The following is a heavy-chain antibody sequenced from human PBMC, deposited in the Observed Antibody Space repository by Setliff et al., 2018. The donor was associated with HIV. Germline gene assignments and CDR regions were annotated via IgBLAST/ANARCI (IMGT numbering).Heavy chain of an antibody. D-gene: IGHD3-16*02. Sequence: PSETLSLTCAVSGYSISSGYYWGWIRQPPGKGLEWIGSIYHSESTYYNPSLKSRVTISVDTSKNQFSLKVTSVTAADTAVYYCARGSDYIWGNYRFPFDYWGQGTLVTVSS. V-gene: IGHV4-38-2*01. J-gene: IGHJ4*02. CDR2: IYHSEST. CDR1: GYSISSGYY. CDR3: ARGSDYIWGNYRFPFDY.